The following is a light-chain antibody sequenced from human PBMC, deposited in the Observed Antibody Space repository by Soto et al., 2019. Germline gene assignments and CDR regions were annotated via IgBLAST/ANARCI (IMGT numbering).Light chain of an antibody. J-gene: IGKJ1*01. CDR3: QQYGSSPPT. Sequence: EIVLTQSPGTLSLSPGERGTLSCMASQTVNSNYLSWYQRKPGQAPRLLIYGASNRDTDIPHRFSGSGSGTFFTLTITRLEPEDFAVYYCQQYGSSPPTFGQGTKVEIK. CDR2: GAS. CDR1: QTVNSNY. V-gene: IGKV3-20*01.